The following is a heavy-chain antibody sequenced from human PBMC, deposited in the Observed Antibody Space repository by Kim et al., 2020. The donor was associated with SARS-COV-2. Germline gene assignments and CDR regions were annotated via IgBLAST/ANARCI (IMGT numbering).Heavy chain of an antibody. J-gene: IGHJ6*01. V-gene: IGHV4-39*01. CDR1: GGSITSISYY. D-gene: IGHD3-10*01. CDR3: ASSWFGELFPGCYY. CDR2: MYHTGSS. Sequence: SETLSLTCTVSGGSITSISYYWGWIRQTPGEKMEWIGSMYHTGSSYYNPSLKSRVTISVDTSKNQFFLNVRSVTAADTAVYYCASSWFGELFPGCYY.